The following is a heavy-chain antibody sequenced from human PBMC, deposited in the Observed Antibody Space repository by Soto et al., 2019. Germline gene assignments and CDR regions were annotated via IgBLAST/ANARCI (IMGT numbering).Heavy chain of an antibody. CDR1: GGTFSSYT. CDR2: IIPILGIP. V-gene: IGHV1-69*08. D-gene: IGHD2-15*01. Sequence: QVQLVQSGAGVKKPGSSVKVSCKASGGTFSSYTISWVRQPPGQGLEWRGRIIPILGIPNYAQKFQGSVTITANKSTSIAYMELSSLRSEDTAVYYCARDLERSYCSGGSCYDGVDYWGQGTLVTVSS. J-gene: IGHJ4*02. CDR3: ARDLERSYCSGGSCYDGVDY.